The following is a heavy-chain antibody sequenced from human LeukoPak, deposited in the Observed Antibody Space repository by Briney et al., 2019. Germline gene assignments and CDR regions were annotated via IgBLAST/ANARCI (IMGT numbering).Heavy chain of an antibody. CDR3: ARSKPWGYCSGGSCYPTYYYYYYMDV. D-gene: IGHD2-15*01. Sequence: EGSLRLSCAASGFTFSSYSMNWVRQAPGRGLEWVSSISSSSNYIYYVDSVKGRFTISRDNAKNSLFLQMNSLRADDTAVYFCARSKPWGYCSGGSCYPTYYYYYYMDVWGKGTTVTVSS. CDR1: GFTFSSYS. V-gene: IGHV3-21*01. CDR2: ISSSSNYI. J-gene: IGHJ6*03.